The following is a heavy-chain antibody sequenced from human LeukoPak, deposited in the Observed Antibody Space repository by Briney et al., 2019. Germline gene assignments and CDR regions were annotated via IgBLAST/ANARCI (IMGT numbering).Heavy chain of an antibody. CDR1: GGSISTYY. V-gene: IGHV4-59*01. CDR3: ARDLADGSGSYYSRPLDY. CDR2: ISYSGST. Sequence: SETLSLTCTVSGGSISTYYWSWIRQPPGKVLEWIGYISYSGSTKFNPSLRSRVTISADTSKNQISLKLNSVTAADTAVYYCARDLADGSGSYYSRPLDYWGQGTLVTVSS. J-gene: IGHJ4*01. D-gene: IGHD3-10*01.